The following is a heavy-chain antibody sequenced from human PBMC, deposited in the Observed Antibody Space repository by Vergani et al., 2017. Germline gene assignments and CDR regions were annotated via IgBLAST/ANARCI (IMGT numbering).Heavy chain of an antibody. Sequence: EVQLVESGGGLVQPGRSLRLSCAASGFTFDAYAMHWVRQAPGKGLEWVSGISWNSGSIVYADSVKGRFTISRDNAKNSLYLQMNSLRAEDTALYYCAKGGGVETYYDFWSGRFDYWGQGTLVTVSS. CDR2: ISWNSGSI. CDR1: GFTFDAYA. V-gene: IGHV3-9*01. J-gene: IGHJ4*02. CDR3: AKGGGVETYYDFWSGRFDY. D-gene: IGHD3-3*01.